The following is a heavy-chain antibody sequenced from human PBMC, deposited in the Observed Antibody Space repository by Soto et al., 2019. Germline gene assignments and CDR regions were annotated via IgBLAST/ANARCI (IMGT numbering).Heavy chain of an antibody. CDR3: AKDWTSI. CDR2: ISGSGGST. J-gene: IGHJ3*02. CDR1: GFTFSIYS. Sequence: EVQLLESGGGLVQPGGSLRISCAASGFTFSIYSMTWVRQAPGKGLEWVSTISGSGGSTYYTDSVKGRFTISRDNSKNSLFLQLKRLRAEDTALHYCAKDWTSIWGQGTMVTVSS. V-gene: IGHV3-23*01. D-gene: IGHD3-3*01.